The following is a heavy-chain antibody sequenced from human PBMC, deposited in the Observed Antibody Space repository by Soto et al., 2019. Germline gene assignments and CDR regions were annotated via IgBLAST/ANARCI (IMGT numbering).Heavy chain of an antibody. J-gene: IGHJ6*02. CDR2: IYYSGST. Sequence: VQLQESGPGLVKPSQTLSLTCTVSGGSISSGDYYWSWIRQPPGKGLEWIGYIYYSGSTYYNPSLKSRVTISVDTSKNQFSLKLSSVTAADTAVYYCARAGDVDTAIPYGMDVWGQGTTVTVSS. CDR1: GGSISSGDYY. CDR3: ARAGDVDTAIPYGMDV. D-gene: IGHD5-18*01. V-gene: IGHV4-30-4*01.